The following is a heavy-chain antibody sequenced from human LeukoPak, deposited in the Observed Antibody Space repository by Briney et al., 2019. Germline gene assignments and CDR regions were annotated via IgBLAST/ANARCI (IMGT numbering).Heavy chain of an antibody. CDR2: ISNSGSTR. J-gene: IGHJ4*02. CDR3: ARLSRDYGDYEDY. D-gene: IGHD4-17*01. Sequence: GGSLRLSCAASGFTFSDYYMNWIRQAPGKGLEWVSYISNSGSTRHYADSVKGRFTISRDNAKNSLYLQMNSLRAEDTSVYFCARLSRDYGDYEDYWGQGNLVTVSS. V-gene: IGHV3-11*04. CDR1: GFTFSDYY.